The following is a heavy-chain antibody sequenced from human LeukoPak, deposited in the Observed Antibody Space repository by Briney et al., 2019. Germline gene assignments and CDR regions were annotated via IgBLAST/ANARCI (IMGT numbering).Heavy chain of an antibody. CDR3: ARDLQQQLVGYYGMDV. D-gene: IGHD6-13*01. V-gene: IGHV3-33*01. CDR2: IWYDGSNK. CDR1: GFTFSSYG. J-gene: IGHJ6*02. Sequence: GGSLRLSCAASGFTFSSYGMHWVRQAPGKGLEWVALIWYDGSNKYYADSVKGRFTVSRDNSRNTLYLQMNSLRAEDTAVYYCARDLQQQLVGYYGMDVWGQGTTVTVSS.